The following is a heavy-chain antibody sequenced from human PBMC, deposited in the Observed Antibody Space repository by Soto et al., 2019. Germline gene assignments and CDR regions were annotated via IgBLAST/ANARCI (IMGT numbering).Heavy chain of an antibody. Sequence: ASVKVSCKASGYTFTSYGISWVRQAPGQGLEWMGWISAYNGNTNYAQKLQGRVTMTTDTSTSTAYMELRSLRSDDTAVYYCARHYCSGGSCYSAWLDYWGQGTPVTVSS. CDR3: ARHYCSGGSCYSAWLDY. J-gene: IGHJ4*02. V-gene: IGHV1-18*01. CDR2: ISAYNGNT. CDR1: GYTFTSYG. D-gene: IGHD2-15*01.